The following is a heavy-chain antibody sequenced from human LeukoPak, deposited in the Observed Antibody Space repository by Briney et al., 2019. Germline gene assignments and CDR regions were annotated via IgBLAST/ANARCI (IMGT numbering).Heavy chain of an antibody. D-gene: IGHD3-3*01. V-gene: IGHV4-34*01. CDR2: INHSGST. J-gene: IGHJ6*02. CDR1: GGSFSGYY. CDR3: ARRRFYDFWSGYYQAYYYGMDV. Sequence: SETLSLTCAVYGGSFSGYYWSWIRQPPGKGLEWIGEINHSGSTNYNPSLKSRVTISVDTSKNQFSLKLSSVTAADTAVYYCARRRFYDFWSGYYQAYYYGMDVRGQGTTVTVSS.